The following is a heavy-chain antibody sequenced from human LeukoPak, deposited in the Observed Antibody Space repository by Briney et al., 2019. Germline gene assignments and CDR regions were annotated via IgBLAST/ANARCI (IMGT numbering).Heavy chain of an antibody. CDR1: GGFISSYY. CDR2: IYTSGST. V-gene: IGHV4-4*07. D-gene: IGHD5-12*01. J-gene: IGHJ4*02. CDR3: ARDLEGPRGYSGYETEYYFDY. Sequence: PSATLSFTCTVSGGFISSYYWSLIRQPAGKGLEWIGRIYTSGSTNYNPSLKSRVTMSVDTSKNQFSLKLSAVTAADTAVYYWARDLEGPRGYSGYETEYYFDYWGQGTLVTVSS.